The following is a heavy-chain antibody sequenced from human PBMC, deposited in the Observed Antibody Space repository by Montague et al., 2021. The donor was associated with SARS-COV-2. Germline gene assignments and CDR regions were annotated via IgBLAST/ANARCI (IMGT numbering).Heavy chain of an antibody. CDR1: GGSISSYY. CDR3: ARAPVAHITIFGVVTSFDY. J-gene: IGHJ4*02. V-gene: IGHV4-59*07. Sequence: SDTLSLTCTVSGGSISSYYWSWIRQPPGKGLEWIGYIYYSGSTNYNPSLKSRATISVDTSKNQFSLKLSSVTAADTAVYYCARAPVAHITIFGVVTSFDYWGQGTLVTVSS. D-gene: IGHD3-3*01. CDR2: IYYSGST.